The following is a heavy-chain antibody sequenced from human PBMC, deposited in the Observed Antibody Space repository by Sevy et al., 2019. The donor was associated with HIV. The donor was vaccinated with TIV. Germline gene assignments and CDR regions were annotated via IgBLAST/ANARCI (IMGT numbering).Heavy chain of an antibody. D-gene: IGHD1-1*01. J-gene: IGHJ3*02. CDR2: ISGSGGST. V-gene: IGHV3-23*01. CDR1: AFTFSSYA. CDR3: ARVVHFDAFGI. Sequence: GGSLRLSCAASAFTFSSYARSWVRQAPGKGLQWVSSISGSGGSTNYADSVKGRFTISRDNSKNTLYLQMNSLRTEDTAVYYCARVVHFDAFGIRGQGTMLTVSS.